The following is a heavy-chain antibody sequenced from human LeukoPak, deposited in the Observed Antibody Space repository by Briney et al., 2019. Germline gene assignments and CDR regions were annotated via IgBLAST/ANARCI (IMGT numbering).Heavy chain of an antibody. CDR1: GGSISSYY. CDR2: IYYSGST. D-gene: IGHD5-24*01. J-gene: IGHJ4*02. V-gene: IGHV4-59*08. CDR3: ARHPSTYRRMATITGYFDY. Sequence: PSETLSLTCTVSGGSISSYYWSWIRQPPGKGLEWIGYIYYSGSTNYNPSLKSRVTISVDTSKNQFSLKLSSVTAADTAVYYCARHPSTYRRMATITGYFDYWGQGTLVTVSS.